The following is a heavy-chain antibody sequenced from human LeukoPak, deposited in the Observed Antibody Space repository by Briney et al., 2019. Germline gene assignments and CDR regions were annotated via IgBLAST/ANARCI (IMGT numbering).Heavy chain of an antibody. V-gene: IGHV3-23*01. CDR3: AKQGFGC. CDR2: ISGSADNT. J-gene: IGHJ4*02. Sequence: QPGGSLRLSCTASGFTLSSYAMSWVRQAPGEGPEWVSTISGSADNTNYAETVKGRFTISRDNSKNTMYLQMNSLRAEDTAVYYCAKQGFGCWGQGTLVTVSS. CDR1: GFTLSSYA.